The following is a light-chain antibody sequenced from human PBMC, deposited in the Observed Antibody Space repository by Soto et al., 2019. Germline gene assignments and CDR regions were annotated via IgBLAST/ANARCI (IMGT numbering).Light chain of an antibody. V-gene: IGKV2-28*01. CDR1: QSLLYNNTYNY. CDR3: MQALQSLT. Sequence: EMVITQSPLTLPFTPGEPASISCISSQSLLYNNTYNYLDWYVQKPGQSPQLLIYFGSNRAPGVPDRFSGSGSGTDFTLKINRVEAEDVGTYYCMQALQSLTFGQGTRLEI. CDR2: FGS. J-gene: IGKJ5*01.